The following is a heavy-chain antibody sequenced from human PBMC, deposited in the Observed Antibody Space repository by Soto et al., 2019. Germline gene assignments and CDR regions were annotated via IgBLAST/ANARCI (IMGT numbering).Heavy chain of an antibody. CDR3: ARHPNYGGISNYYYYGMDV. CDR2: IYPGDSDT. Sequence: EVQLVQSGAEVKKPGESLKISCKGSGYIFTNYWIGWVRQMPGKGLEWMGIIYPGDSDTRYSPSFQGQVTISADKSISTAYLQWSSLKASDTAVYYCARHPNYGGISNYYYYGMDVWGQGTTVTVSS. CDR1: GYIFTNYW. D-gene: IGHD4-17*01. V-gene: IGHV5-51*01. J-gene: IGHJ6*02.